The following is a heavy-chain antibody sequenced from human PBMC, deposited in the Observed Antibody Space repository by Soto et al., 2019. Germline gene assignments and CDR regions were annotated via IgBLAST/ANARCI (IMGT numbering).Heavy chain of an antibody. V-gene: IGHV3-30*18. CDR2: ISFDGSKK. Sequence: GGSLRLSCVVSGFTFSTYGMHWVRQGPGKGLEWAAVISFDGSKKYYADSVKGRFTISRDNSKNTLFLQMNSLRAEDTAVYYCAKFRYYDSSGYYPYDAFDIWGQGTMVTVSS. J-gene: IGHJ3*02. CDR3: AKFRYYDSSGYYPYDAFDI. CDR1: GFTFSTYG. D-gene: IGHD3-22*01.